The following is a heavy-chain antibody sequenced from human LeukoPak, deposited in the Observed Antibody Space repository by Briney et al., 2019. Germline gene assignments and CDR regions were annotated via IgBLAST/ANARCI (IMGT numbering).Heavy chain of an antibody. CDR3: AREAGSTPDYYYGMDV. D-gene: IGHD4-23*01. Sequence: ASVKVSCKASGYTFTSYGINWVRQAPGQGLEWMGWISAYNGNTNYAQKLQGRVTMTTDTSTSTAYMELRSLRSDDTAVYYCAREAGSTPDYYYGMDVWGQGTTATVSS. CDR2: ISAYNGNT. CDR1: GYTFTSYG. V-gene: IGHV1-18*01. J-gene: IGHJ6*02.